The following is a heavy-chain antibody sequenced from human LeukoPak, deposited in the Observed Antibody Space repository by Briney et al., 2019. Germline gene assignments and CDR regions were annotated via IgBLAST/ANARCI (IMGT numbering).Heavy chain of an antibody. CDR1: GFTFSSYA. J-gene: IGHJ5*02. CDR2: ISYDGSNK. D-gene: IGHD7-27*01. V-gene: IGHV3-30-3*01. CDR3: ARRLGTYPSNWFDP. Sequence: GGSLRLSCAASGFTFSSYAMHWVRQAPGKGLEWVAVISYDGSNKYYADSVKGRFTISGDNSKNTLYLQMNSLRAEDTAVYYCARRLGTYPSNWFDPWGQGTLVTVSS.